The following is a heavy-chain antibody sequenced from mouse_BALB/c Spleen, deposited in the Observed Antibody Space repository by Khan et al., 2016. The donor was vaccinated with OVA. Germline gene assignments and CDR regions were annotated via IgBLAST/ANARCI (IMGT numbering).Heavy chain of an antibody. CDR1: GYTFTDYA. Sequence: QVQLQQSGAELVRPGVSVKISCKGSGYTFTDYAMHWVKQSPAQSLEWIGVISTYYGDADYNQKFKGKATMTVDKSSSTAYLDLPRLTSEDSADYYSARGSWCAYWGQGTPVTVSA. CDR2: ISTYYGDA. J-gene: IGHJ3*01. V-gene: IGHV1S137*01. CDR3: ARGSWCAY.